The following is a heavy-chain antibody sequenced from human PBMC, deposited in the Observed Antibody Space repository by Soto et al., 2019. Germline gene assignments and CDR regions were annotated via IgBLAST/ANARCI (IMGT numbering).Heavy chain of an antibody. CDR1: GYTFTGYY. J-gene: IGHJ6*02. Sequence: ASVKVSCKASGYTFTGYYVHWVRQAPGHGLEWLGWVHLNSGGTNYAQRFQGRVTMTRDMSVSTVYMEMTGLSSDDAAVYFCARERYQVISDGMDVWGQGTTVTVSS. CDR2: VHLNSGGT. V-gene: IGHV1-2*02. CDR3: ARERYQVISDGMDV. D-gene: IGHD2-2*01.